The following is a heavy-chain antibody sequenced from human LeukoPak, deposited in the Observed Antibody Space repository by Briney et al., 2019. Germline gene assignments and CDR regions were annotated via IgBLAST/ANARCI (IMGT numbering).Heavy chain of an antibody. D-gene: IGHD2-2*01. CDR3: ASQDIVVVPAAQEYYYYYMDV. V-gene: IGHV1-69*05. CDR2: IIPIFGTA. J-gene: IGHJ6*03. Sequence: ASVKVSCKASGGTFSSYAISWVRQAPGQGLEWMGVIIPIFGTANYAQKFQGRVTITTDESTSTAYMELSSLRSEDTAVYYCASQDIVVVPAAQEYYYYYMDVWGKGTTVTVSS. CDR1: GGTFSSYA.